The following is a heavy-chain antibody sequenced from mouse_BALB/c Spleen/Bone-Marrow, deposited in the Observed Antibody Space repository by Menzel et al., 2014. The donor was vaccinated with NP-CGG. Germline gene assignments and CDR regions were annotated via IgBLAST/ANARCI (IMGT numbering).Heavy chain of an antibody. CDR1: GFTFSSFG. CDR3: ASSPYGYFDY. J-gene: IGHJ2*01. Sequence: EVKLVESGGGLVQPGGSRKLSCAASGFTFSSFGMHWVRQAPEKGLEWVAYISSGSSTIYYADTVKGRFTISRDNPKNTLFLQMNSLRSEDTAMYYCASSPYGYFDYWGQGTTLTVSS. D-gene: IGHD1-1*01. V-gene: IGHV5-17*02. CDR2: ISSGSSTI.